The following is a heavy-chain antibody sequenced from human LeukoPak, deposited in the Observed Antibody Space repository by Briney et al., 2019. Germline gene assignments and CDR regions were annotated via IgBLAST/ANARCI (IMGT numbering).Heavy chain of an antibody. CDR2: ISYDGSDK. J-gene: IGHJ4*02. Sequence: GGSLRLSCAASGFTFSNDGMHWVRQAPGRGLVWVALISYDGSDKHYADSVKGRFTVSRDNSKNTLYLQMNSLSRDDTAVYYCVGVGGYDSSGFLDYWGQGTLVTVSS. CDR3: VGVGGYDSSGFLDY. V-gene: IGHV3-30*03. CDR1: GFTFSNDG. D-gene: IGHD3-22*01.